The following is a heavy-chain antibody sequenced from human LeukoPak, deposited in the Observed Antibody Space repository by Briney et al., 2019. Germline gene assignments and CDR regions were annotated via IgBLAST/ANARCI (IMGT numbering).Heavy chain of an antibody. V-gene: IGHV3-33*01. CDR1: GFTFTNYG. CDR3: AREPIAVAGYFDY. D-gene: IGHD6-19*01. Sequence: PGRSLRLSCAASGFTFTNYGMHWVRQAPGKGLEWLALIWYDGSKSYCADSVKGRFTISRDNSKNTLYLQMNSLRAEDTAVYYCAREPIAVAGYFDYWGQGTLVTVSS. CDR2: IWYDGSKS. J-gene: IGHJ4*02.